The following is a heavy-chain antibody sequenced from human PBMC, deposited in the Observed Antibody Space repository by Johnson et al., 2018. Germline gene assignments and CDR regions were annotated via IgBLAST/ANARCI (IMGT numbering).Heavy chain of an antibody. CDR1: GFTFSNYA. CDR3: ARVVSRVKRKAKYDAFDI. Sequence: QVQLVESGGGVVQPGRSLRLSCAASGFTFSNYAIHWVRQAPGKGLEWVALTSYDGSNKHYTDSVKGRFTISRDNSKNTLYLQMNSMRAEDTAVYDCARVVSRVKRKAKYDAFDIWGQGTMVTVSS. CDR2: TSYDGSNK. J-gene: IGHJ3*02. D-gene: IGHD3-10*01. V-gene: IGHV3-30*04.